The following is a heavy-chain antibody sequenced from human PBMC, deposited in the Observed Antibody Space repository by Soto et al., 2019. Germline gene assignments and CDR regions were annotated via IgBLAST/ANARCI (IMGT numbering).Heavy chain of an antibody. J-gene: IGHJ3*02. V-gene: IGHV1-46*01. D-gene: IGHD3-3*01. Sequence: ASVKVSCKASGYTFTSYYMHWVQQAPGQGLEWMGIINPSGGSTSYAQKFQGRVTMTRDTSTSTVYMELSSLRSEDTAVYYCARAGRIFGVVIGAFDIWGQGTMVTVSS. CDR2: INPSGGST. CDR3: ARAGRIFGVVIGAFDI. CDR1: GYTFTSYY.